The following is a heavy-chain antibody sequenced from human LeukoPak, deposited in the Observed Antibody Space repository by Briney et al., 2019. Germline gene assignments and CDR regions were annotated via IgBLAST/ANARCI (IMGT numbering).Heavy chain of an antibody. J-gene: IGHJ4*02. Sequence: PSETLALTCTVSGGSISSSNYYWGWIRQPPGKGLEWIGSLYYSGSTYYNPSLKSRVIISVDTSKNQFSLKLRSVTAADTAVYYCARGISHYYYPDYWGQGTLVTVSS. CDR1: GGSISSSNYY. CDR2: LYYSGST. CDR3: ARGISHYYYPDY. V-gene: IGHV4-39*07. D-gene: IGHD3-10*01.